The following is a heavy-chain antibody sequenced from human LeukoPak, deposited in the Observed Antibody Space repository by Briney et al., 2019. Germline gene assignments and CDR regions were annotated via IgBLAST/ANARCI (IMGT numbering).Heavy chain of an antibody. CDR1: GFTFSSYS. Sequence: GGSLRLSCAASGFTFSSYSMNWVRQAPGKGLEWVSSISSSSSYIYYADSVKGRFTISRDNAKNSLYLQMNSLRAEDMAVYYCARVPGTTAKEYYFDYWGQGTLVTVSS. CDR2: ISSSSSYI. D-gene: IGHD1-7*01. CDR3: ARVPGTTAKEYYFDY. J-gene: IGHJ4*02. V-gene: IGHV3-21*01.